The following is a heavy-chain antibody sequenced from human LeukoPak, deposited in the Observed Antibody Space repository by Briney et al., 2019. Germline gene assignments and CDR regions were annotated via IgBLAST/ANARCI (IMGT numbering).Heavy chain of an antibody. V-gene: IGHV3-23*01. CDR3: AKGSLYCSRTSCCDY. J-gene: IGHJ4*02. CDR1: GFTFSSYA. D-gene: IGHD2-2*01. CDR2: ISGSGGST. Sequence: PGGSLSLSCAASGFTFSSYAMSWLRQAPGKGLEWVSAISGSGGSTYYAASVKGRFTICRDNSKNTLYLQMNSLRAEDTAVYYCAKGSLYCSRTSCCDYWGQGTLVSVSS.